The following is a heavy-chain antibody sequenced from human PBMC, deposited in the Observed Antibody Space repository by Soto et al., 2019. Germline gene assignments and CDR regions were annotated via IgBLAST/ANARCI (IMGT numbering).Heavy chain of an antibody. CDR2: INSDGSST. Sequence: EVQLVESGGGLVQPGGSLRLSCAASGFTFSSYWMHWVRQAPGKGLVWVSRINSDGSSTSYADSVKGRFTISRDNAKNTLYLQMNSLRAEDTAVYYCARALVGYCSGGSSYPTPPDNWFDPWGQGTLVTVSS. V-gene: IGHV3-74*01. CDR1: GFTFSSYW. D-gene: IGHD2-15*01. J-gene: IGHJ5*02. CDR3: ARALVGYCSGGSSYPTPPDNWFDP.